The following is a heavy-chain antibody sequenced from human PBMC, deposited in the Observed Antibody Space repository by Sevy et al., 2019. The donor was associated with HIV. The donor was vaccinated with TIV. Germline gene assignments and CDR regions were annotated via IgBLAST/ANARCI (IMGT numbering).Heavy chain of an antibody. Sequence: GGSLRLSCAASGFTFTDYYMSWIRQAPGKGLEWLSYISSSGDTIQYADSVKGRFTISRDNAKNSLSLQMTSLRAEDTAVYYCARSGMAWDAFDIWGQGTMVTVSS. CDR1: GFTFTDYY. D-gene: IGHD5-12*01. CDR3: ARSGMAWDAFDI. V-gene: IGHV3-11*04. J-gene: IGHJ3*02. CDR2: ISSSGDTI.